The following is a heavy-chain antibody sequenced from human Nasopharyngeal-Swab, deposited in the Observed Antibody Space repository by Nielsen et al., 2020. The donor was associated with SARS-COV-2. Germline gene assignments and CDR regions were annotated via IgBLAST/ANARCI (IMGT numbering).Heavy chain of an antibody. J-gene: IGHJ4*02. Sequence: VRQMPGKGLEWVSVIYSGGSTYYADSVKGRFTISRHNSKNTLYLQMNSLRAEDTAVYYCARANPEPSTSSGWYGRLVHYFDYWGQGTLVTVSS. CDR3: ARANPEPSTSSGWYGRLVHYFDY. D-gene: IGHD6-19*01. CDR2: IYSGGST. V-gene: IGHV3-53*04.